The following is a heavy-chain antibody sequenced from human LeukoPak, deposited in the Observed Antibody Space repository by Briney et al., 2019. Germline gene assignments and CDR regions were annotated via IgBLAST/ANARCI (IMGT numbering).Heavy chain of an antibody. CDR3: AKSMFRGTTSFDY. D-gene: IGHD1-7*01. Sequence: GGSLRLSCAASGFTFSSYSMNWVRQAPGKGLEWVSSISSSSSYIYYADSVKGRFTISRDNAKNSLYLQMNSLRAEDTAVYYCAKSMFRGTTSFDYWGQGTLVTVSS. CDR1: GFTFSSYS. V-gene: IGHV3-21*04. J-gene: IGHJ4*02. CDR2: ISSSSSYI.